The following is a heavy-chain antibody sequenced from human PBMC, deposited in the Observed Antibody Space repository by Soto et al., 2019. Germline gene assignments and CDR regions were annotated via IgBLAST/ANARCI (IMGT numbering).Heavy chain of an antibody. Sequence: EVQLVESGGGLVQPGGSLRLSCAASGFTFSSYEMNWVRQAPGKGLEWVSYISGSGSTIYYADSVKGRFTISRDNAKNSLYLQMNSLRAEDTAVYYCARAYSGTYQPPDYWGQGTLVTVSS. CDR2: ISGSGSTI. CDR3: ARAYSGTYQPPDY. V-gene: IGHV3-48*03. J-gene: IGHJ4*02. CDR1: GFTFSSYE. D-gene: IGHD1-26*01.